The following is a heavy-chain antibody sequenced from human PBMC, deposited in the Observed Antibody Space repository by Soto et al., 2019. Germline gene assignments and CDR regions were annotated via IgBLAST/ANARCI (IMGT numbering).Heavy chain of an antibody. J-gene: IGHJ4*02. Sequence: SETLSLTCTVSGGSIRSYYWSWIRQPPGKGLEWIGYISYSGSTSYNPSLNSRVTISVDTSKSHFSLKLNSVTAADTAVYYCARAGLRFGSRFDYWGPGTLVTVS. D-gene: IGHD3-10*01. CDR3: ARAGLRFGSRFDY. CDR1: GGSIRSYY. V-gene: IGHV4-59*01. CDR2: ISYSGST.